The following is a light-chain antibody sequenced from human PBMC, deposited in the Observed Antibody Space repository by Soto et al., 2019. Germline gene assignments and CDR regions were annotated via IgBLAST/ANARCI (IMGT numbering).Light chain of an antibody. CDR1: SSDVGGYNH. V-gene: IGLV2-11*01. Sequence: QPALTQPRSVSGSPGQSVTISCTGTSSDVGGYNHVSWYQQHPGKAPKLMIYDVSKRPSGVPDRFSGSKSGNTASLTISGLQAEDEADYYCCSYAGSYTYVFGTGTKVTVL. CDR3: CSYAGSYTYV. CDR2: DVS. J-gene: IGLJ1*01.